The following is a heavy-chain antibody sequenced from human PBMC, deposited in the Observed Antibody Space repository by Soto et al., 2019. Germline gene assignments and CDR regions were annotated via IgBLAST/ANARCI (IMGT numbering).Heavy chain of an antibody. J-gene: IGHJ6*02. CDR2: IYPGDSDT. V-gene: IGHV5-51*01. CDR3: ARTYSSSWYYNYYYGMDV. D-gene: IGHD6-13*01. Sequence: GESLKISCKGSGYSFTSYWIGWVRQMPGKGLEWMGIIYPGDSDTRYSPSFQGQVTISADKSISTAYPQWSSLKASDTAMYYCARTYSSSWYYNYYYGMDVWGQGTTVTVSS. CDR1: GYSFTSYW.